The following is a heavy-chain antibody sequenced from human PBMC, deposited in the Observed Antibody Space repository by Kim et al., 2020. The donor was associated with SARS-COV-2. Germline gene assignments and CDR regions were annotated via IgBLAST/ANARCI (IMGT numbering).Heavy chain of an antibody. Sequence: GGSLRLSCAASGFTFDDYAMHWVRQAPGKGLEWVSGISWNSGSIGYADSVKGRFTISRDNAKNSLYLQMNSLRAEDTALYYCAKDISFGDGYNSNWFDPWGQGTLVTVSS. CDR2: ISWNSGSI. CDR1: GFTFDDYA. CDR3: AKDISFGDGYNSNWFDP. V-gene: IGHV3-9*01. D-gene: IGHD5-12*01. J-gene: IGHJ5*02.